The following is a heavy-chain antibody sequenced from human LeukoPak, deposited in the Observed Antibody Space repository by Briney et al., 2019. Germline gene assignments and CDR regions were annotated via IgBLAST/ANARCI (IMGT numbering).Heavy chain of an antibody. J-gene: IGHJ4*02. CDR1: GGSLSGYY. Sequence: KPSETLSLTCGVFGGSLSGYYWSWIRQTPGKGPEWIGEINDSGDTNYNPSLKSRITMSVDTSKNQFSLKLSSVTAADTAVYYCARHRGSSSNFDYWGQGTLVTVSS. CDR2: INDSGDT. D-gene: IGHD6-6*01. CDR3: ARHRGSSSNFDY. V-gene: IGHV4-34*01.